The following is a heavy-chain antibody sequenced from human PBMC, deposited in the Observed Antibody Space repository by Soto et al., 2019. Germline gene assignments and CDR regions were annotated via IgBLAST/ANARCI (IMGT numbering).Heavy chain of an antibody. J-gene: IGHJ6*02. D-gene: IGHD6-13*01. CDR2: INPSGDSK. V-gene: IGHV1-46*01. Sequence: ASVKVSCKASGYTFTSYYMHWVRQAPGQGLEWKGIINPSGDSKSYAQKNQGRDTMTRDTSTSTVYMELSSLRSEDTAVYYCAREKGGAAAAHYYYYGMDVWG. CDR3: AREKGGAAAAHYYYYGMDV. CDR1: GYTFTSYY.